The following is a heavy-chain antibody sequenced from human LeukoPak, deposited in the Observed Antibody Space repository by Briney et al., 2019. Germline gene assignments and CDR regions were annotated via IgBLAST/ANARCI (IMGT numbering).Heavy chain of an antibody. V-gene: IGHV1-2*02. J-gene: IGHJ4*02. CDR2: INPNSGGT. CDR3: AKDHTIRSFDS. D-gene: IGHD1-14*01. Sequence: ASVKVSCKASGYTFLGYYIHWVRQAPGQGLEWMGWINPNSGGTNYAQKFQGRVTMTRDRSLSTAYMEVNRLTSDDAAVYFCAKDHTIRSFDSWGQGTLVTVSS. CDR1: GYTFLGYY.